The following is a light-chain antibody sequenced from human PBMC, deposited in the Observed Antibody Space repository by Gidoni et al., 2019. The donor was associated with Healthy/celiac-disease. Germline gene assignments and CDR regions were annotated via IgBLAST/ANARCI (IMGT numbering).Light chain of an antibody. CDR2: KAS. CDR3: QQYNSYSLT. Sequence: DIQMTQSPSTLSASVGDRVTITCRASQSISSWLAWYQQKPGKAPKLLIYKASSLESGVPSRFSGSGSGTEFTLTISSLQPDEFATYYCQQYNSYSLTFXGXTKVEIK. J-gene: IGKJ4*01. V-gene: IGKV1-5*03. CDR1: QSISSW.